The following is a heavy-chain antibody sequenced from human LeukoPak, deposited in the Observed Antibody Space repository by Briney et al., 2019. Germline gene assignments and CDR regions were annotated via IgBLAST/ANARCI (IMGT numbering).Heavy chain of an antibody. D-gene: IGHD3-3*01. Sequence: GGSLRLSCAASGFTFSNAWMSWVRQAPGKGLEWVGRIKSKTDGGTTDYAAPVKGRFTISRDDSKNTLYLQMNSLKTEDTAVYYCTSHVLNYDFWSGYYQTYYFDYWGQGTLVTVSS. V-gene: IGHV3-15*01. CDR3: TSHVLNYDFWSGYYQTYYFDY. J-gene: IGHJ4*02. CDR2: IKSKTDGGTT. CDR1: GFTFSNAW.